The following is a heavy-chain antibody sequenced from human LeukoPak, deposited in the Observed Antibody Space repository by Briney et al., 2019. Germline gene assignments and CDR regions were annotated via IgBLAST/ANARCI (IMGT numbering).Heavy chain of an antibody. V-gene: IGHV4-39*07. CDR3: ARLNIIGSSAVHHYDY. Sequence: SETLSLTCTVSAGSISSSSHYWGWIRQPPGKGLEWIGRIDYSGSTDYNTSLRSGVTISVDTSKKQFSLKLRSVNAADTAVYYCARLNIIGSSAVHHYDYWGQGTLVTVSS. D-gene: IGHD6-13*01. CDR1: AGSISSSSHY. CDR2: IDYSGST. J-gene: IGHJ4*02.